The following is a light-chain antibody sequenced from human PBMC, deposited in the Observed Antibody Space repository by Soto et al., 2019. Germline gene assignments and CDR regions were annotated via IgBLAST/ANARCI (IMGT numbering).Light chain of an antibody. J-gene: IGLJ3*02. Sequence: QSVLTQSSSASASLGSSVKLTCTLSSGHISDIIAWHQQQPGKAPRFLMKLEGSGSYHRGSGVPDRFSGSSSGADRYLTLSNLQSEDEADYYCETWDSSLWVFGGGTKLTVL. CDR2: LEGSGSY. CDR1: SGHISDI. V-gene: IGLV4-60*03. CDR3: ETWDSSLWV.